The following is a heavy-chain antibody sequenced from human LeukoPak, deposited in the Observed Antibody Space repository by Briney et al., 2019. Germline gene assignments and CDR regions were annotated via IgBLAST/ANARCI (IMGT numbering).Heavy chain of an antibody. J-gene: IGHJ4*02. CDR1: GFTFSSYA. D-gene: IGHD3-22*01. CDR3: ASPDDSSGYYPFGY. CDR2: ISYDGSNK. Sequence: GRSLRLSCAASGFTFSSYAMHWVRQAPGKGLEWVAVISYDGSNKYYADSVKGRFTISRDNSKNTLYLQMNSLRAEDTAVYYCASPDDSSGYYPFGYWGQGTLVTVSS. V-gene: IGHV3-30-3*01.